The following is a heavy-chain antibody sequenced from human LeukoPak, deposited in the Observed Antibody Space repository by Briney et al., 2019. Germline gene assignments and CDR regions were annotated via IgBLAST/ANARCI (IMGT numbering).Heavy chain of an antibody. CDR3: ARGAYRITISWAFFDY. CDR1: GCTCNGYY. V-gene: IGHV4-34*01. CDR2: INHSGST. D-gene: IGHD3-3*01. Sequence: PSENLSCTCAVYGCTCNGYYWSRMRPPPGKGRVGFGGINHSGSTNYNPSLKSRVTISVDTSKNQFSLKLSSVTAADTAVYYCARGAYRITISWAFFDYWGQGTLVTVSS. J-gene: IGHJ4*02.